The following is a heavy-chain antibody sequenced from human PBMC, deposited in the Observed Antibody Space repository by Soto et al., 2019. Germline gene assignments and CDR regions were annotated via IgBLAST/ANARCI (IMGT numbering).Heavy chain of an antibody. CDR2: ISPDGSDV. CDR3: ACWGHIVPVAPSDFDR. J-gene: IGHJ4*02. CDR1: GXPFTNYC. V-gene: IGHV3-74*01. Sequence: GSLRLSCAASGXPFTNYCMNWVRQTPGKGLLWVSRISPDGSDVGYADSVEGRFTVSIGNAKNTLYLQMHSLRAEDTAMYYCACWGHIVPVAPSDFDRWGQGTLVTVSS. D-gene: IGHD2-8*02.